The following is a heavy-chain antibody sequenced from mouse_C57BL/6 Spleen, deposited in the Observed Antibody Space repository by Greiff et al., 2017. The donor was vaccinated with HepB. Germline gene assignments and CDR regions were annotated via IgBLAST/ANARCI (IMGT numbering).Heavy chain of an antibody. Sequence: VQLQQPGAELVKPGASVKMSCKASGYTFTSYWITWVKQRPGQGLEWIGDIYPGSGSTNYNEKFKSKATLTVDTSSSTAYMQLSSLTSEDSAVYYCARPPCITTVVATDYFDYWGQGTTLTVSS. CDR1: GYTFTSYW. V-gene: IGHV1-55*01. CDR3: ARPPCITTVVATDYFDY. J-gene: IGHJ2*01. CDR2: IYPGSGST. D-gene: IGHD1-1*01.